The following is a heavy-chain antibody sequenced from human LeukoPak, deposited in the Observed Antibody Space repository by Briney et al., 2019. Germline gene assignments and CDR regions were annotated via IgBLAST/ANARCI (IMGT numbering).Heavy chain of an antibody. V-gene: IGHV3-9*01. J-gene: IGHJ4*02. CDR2: ISWNSGSI. D-gene: IGHD6-19*01. Sequence: GGSLRLSCAASGFTFDDYAMHWVRHAPGKGLGWVLGISWNSGSIGYADSVKGRFIIFRDNAKNSLYLQMNSLRAEDTALYYCAKVDSSGWYFDYWGQGTLVTVSS. CDR1: GFTFDDYA. CDR3: AKVDSSGWYFDY.